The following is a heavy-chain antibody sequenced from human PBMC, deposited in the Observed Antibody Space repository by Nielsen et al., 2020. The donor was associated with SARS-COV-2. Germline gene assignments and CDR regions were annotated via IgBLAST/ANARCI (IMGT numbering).Heavy chain of an antibody. Sequence: GGSLRLSYAASGFTFSSYWMHWVRQAPGKGLVWVSRINSDGSSTSYADSVKGRFTISRDNAKNTLYLQMNSLRAEDTAVYYCARVRLKVVVADGMDVWGQGTTVTVSS. CDR3: ARVRLKVVVADGMDV. V-gene: IGHV3-74*01. J-gene: IGHJ6*02. D-gene: IGHD3-22*01. CDR2: INSDGSST. CDR1: GFTFSSYW.